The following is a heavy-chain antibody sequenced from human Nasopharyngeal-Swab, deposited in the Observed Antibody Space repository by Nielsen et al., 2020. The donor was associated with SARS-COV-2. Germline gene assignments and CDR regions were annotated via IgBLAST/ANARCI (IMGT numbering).Heavy chain of an antibody. CDR1: GFSFSTYW. CDR3: ARQGVFVPAYFHQYYMDV. V-gene: IGHV3-7*03. D-gene: IGHD3-16*02. CDR2: IKQDGSAE. Sequence: GESLKIPCAASGFSFSTYWMTWVRQAPGKGREWVANIKQDGSAEYYVDSVKGRFTVSRDNPKNLLYLQVNSLRAEDTAVYYCARQGVFVPAYFHQYYMDVWGKGTTVTVSS. J-gene: IGHJ6*03.